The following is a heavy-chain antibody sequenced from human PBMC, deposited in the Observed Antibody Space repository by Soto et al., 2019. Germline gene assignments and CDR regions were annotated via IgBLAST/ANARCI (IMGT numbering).Heavy chain of an antibody. D-gene: IGHD6-19*01. Sequence: SVKVSCKASGGTFSSYTISWVRQAPGQGLEWMGRIIPILGIANYAQKFQGRVTITADKSTSTAYMELSSLRSEDTAVYYCASRIAVAGTSAPLDYWGQGTLVTVSS. CDR2: IIPILGIA. CDR1: GGTFSSYT. CDR3: ASRIAVAGTSAPLDY. J-gene: IGHJ4*02. V-gene: IGHV1-69*02.